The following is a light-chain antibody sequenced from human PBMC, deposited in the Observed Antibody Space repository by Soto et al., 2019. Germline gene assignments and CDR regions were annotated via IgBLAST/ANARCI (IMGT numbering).Light chain of an antibody. Sequence: EIVLTQSPGTLSLSPGETATLSCRASQTVNSDYLAWFQQRPGQAPRLLIYGASTRAAGIPDRFSGSGSGTDFTLTITRLEPEDSAVYFCKQYTGPPTTFGQGTRLEIK. V-gene: IGKV3-20*01. CDR1: QTVNSDY. CDR2: GAS. J-gene: IGKJ5*01. CDR3: KQYTGPPTT.